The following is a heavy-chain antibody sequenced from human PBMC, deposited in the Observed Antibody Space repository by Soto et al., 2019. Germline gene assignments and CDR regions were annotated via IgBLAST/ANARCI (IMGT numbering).Heavy chain of an antibody. V-gene: IGHV1-18*01. Sequence: QVQLVQSGGEVKKPGASLRGYCQASGYPFNKFAIHWVRQAPGHGLEWLGRMSGRSGDPNCAPSVRYRITMATDTSNNTAYMELSSLRSDDTAVYYFAREGVHGTEKHHYGVDVWGQGNTVTV. CDR1: GYPFNKFA. CDR3: AREGVHGTEKHHYGVDV. CDR2: MSGRSGDP. D-gene: IGHD2-8*01. J-gene: IGHJ6*02.